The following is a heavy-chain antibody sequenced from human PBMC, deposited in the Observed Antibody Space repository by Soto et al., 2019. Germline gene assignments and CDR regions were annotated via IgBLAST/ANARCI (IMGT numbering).Heavy chain of an antibody. CDR1: GFTFSGYT. J-gene: IGHJ4*02. CDR3: ARDEHDSSGYDYDY. V-gene: IGHV3-23*01. CDR2: VSGSGDIT. Sequence: GGSLRLSCEASGFTFSGYTMSWVRQAPRKGLEWDSAVSGSGDITYYADSVKGRFTISRDNSQNTLYLQMNSLKADDSAVYYCARDEHDSSGYDYDYWGQGP. D-gene: IGHD3-22*01.